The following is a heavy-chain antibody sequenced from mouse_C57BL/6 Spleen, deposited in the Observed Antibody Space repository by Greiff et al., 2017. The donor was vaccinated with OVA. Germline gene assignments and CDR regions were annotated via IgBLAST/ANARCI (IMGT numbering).Heavy chain of an antibody. J-gene: IGHJ2*01. D-gene: IGHD1-1*01. CDR3: ARWITTVVADYFDY. CDR2: IDPSDSYT. Sequence: QVQLKQPGAELVRPGTSVKLSCKASGYTFTSYWMHWVKQRPGQGLEWIGVIDPSDSYTNYNQKFKGKATLTVDTSSSTAYMQLSSLTSEDSAVYYCARWITTVVADYFDYWGQGTTLTVSS. CDR1: GYTFTSYW. V-gene: IGHV1-59*01.